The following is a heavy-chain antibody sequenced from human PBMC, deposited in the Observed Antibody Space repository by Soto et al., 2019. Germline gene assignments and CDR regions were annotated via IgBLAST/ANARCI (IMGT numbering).Heavy chain of an antibody. J-gene: IGHJ4*02. CDR2: IKSKTDGGTT. CDR1: GYTLTELS. V-gene: IGHV3-15*01. Sequence: SCKVSGYTLTELSMHWVRQAPGKGLEWVGRIKSKTDGGTTDYAAPVKGRFTISRDDSKNTLYLQMNSLKTEDTAVYYCSSRTMVITGKFDYWGQGTQVTVS. D-gene: IGHD3-22*01. CDR3: SSRTMVITGKFDY.